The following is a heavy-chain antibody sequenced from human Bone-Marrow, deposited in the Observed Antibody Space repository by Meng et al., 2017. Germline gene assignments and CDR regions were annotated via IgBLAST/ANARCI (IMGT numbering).Heavy chain of an antibody. V-gene: IGHV4-31*03. D-gene: IGHD6-13*01. Sequence: VHLQESAPGLVQPSQTLSLTCTVSGGSISSGGSYWSWIRQHPGKGLEWIGYIYYSGSTHYNPSLKSRVTISVDTSKNQFSLKLSSVTAADTAVYYCARDTSYSSSWLDYWGQGTLVTVSS. CDR1: GGSISSGGSY. J-gene: IGHJ4*02. CDR3: ARDTSYSSSWLDY. CDR2: IYYSGST.